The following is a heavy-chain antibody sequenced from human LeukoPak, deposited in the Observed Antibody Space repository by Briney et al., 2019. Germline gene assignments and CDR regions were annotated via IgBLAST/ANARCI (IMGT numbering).Heavy chain of an antibody. CDR3: ARDRIRGRY. Sequence: GGSLRLSCAASGFTVSSNYMSWIRQAPGKGLEWVSYISTSGSTMNYADSVKGRFTISRDNAKNSLYLQMNSLRAEDTAVYYCARDRIRGRYWGQGTLVTVSS. V-gene: IGHV3-11*01. CDR1: GFTVSSNY. D-gene: IGHD3-10*01. CDR2: ISTSGSTM. J-gene: IGHJ4*02.